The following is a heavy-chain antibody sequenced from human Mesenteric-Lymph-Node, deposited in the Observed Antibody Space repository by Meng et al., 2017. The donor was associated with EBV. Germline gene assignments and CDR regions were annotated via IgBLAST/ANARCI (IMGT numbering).Heavy chain of an antibody. CDR1: GGSIRISRG. V-gene: IGHV4-4*02. D-gene: IGHD6-19*01. CDR2: ISHSGRT. J-gene: IGHJ4*02. Sequence: QVQLQQSGPGLWRPSGSLPLAYAASGGSIRISRGRGRVRQAAGKGQEWMGEISHSGRTTYNPSLKSRVTISADKSKNQFSLKLNSVTAADTAVYYCARSPGWYSLDYWGQGTLVTVSS. CDR3: ARSPGWYSLDY.